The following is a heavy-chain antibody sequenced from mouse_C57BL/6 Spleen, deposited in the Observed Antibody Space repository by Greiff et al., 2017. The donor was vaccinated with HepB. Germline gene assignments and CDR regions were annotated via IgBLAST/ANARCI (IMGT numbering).Heavy chain of an antibody. CDR1: GYTFTDYY. Sequence: QVQLQQSGAELVRPGASVKLSCKASGYTFTDYYINWVKQRPGQGLEWIARIYPGSGNTYYNEKFKGKATLTAEKSSSTADMQLSSLTSEDSAVYCCARAFYYGNYVGYWYFDVWGTGTTVTVSS. CDR2: IYPGSGNT. J-gene: IGHJ1*03. V-gene: IGHV1-76*01. D-gene: IGHD2-1*01. CDR3: ARAFYYGNYVGYWYFDV.